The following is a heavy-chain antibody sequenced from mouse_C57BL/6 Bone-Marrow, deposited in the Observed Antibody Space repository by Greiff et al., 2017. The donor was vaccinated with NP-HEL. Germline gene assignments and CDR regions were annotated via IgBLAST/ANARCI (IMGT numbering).Heavy chain of an antibody. CDR2: IDPSDSYT. D-gene: IGHD2-3*01. Sequence: QVQLQQPGAELVRPGTSVKLSCKASGYTFTSYWMHWVKQRPGQGFEWIGVIDPSDSYTNYNQKFKGKATLTVDTSSSTAYMQLSSLTSEDSAVYYCARTTWLLLPYYAMDYWGQGTSVTVSS. J-gene: IGHJ4*01. CDR1: GYTFTSYW. CDR3: ARTTWLLLPYYAMDY. V-gene: IGHV1-59*01.